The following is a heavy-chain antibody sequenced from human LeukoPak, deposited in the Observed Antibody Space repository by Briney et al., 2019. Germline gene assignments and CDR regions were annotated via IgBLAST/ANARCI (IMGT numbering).Heavy chain of an antibody. CDR1: GGSISSSSYY. D-gene: IGHD2-2*02. V-gene: IGHV4-39*01. CDR2: IYYSGST. CDR3: ARPSVVVVPAAILTGGXDXMDV. Sequence: SETLSLTCTVSGGSISSSSYYWGWIRQPPGKGLEWIGSIYYSGSTYYNPSLKSRVTISVDTSKNQFSLKLSSVTAADTAVYYCARPSVVVVPAAILTGGXDXMDVWGQGTTVTVSS. J-gene: IGHJ6*02.